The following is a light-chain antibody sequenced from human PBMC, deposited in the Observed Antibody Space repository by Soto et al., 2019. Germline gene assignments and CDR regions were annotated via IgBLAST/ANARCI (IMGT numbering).Light chain of an antibody. CDR1: SSDVGGYNY. CDR3: CSYAGSYTEV. Sequence: QSALTQPRSVSGSPGQSVTISCTGTSSDVGGYNYVSWYQQHPGKAPKLMIYDVSKRPSGVPDRFSGSKSGNTASLTISGLQAEDEADYYCCSYAGSYTEVCGGGTQLTVL. J-gene: IGLJ3*02. V-gene: IGLV2-11*01. CDR2: DVS.